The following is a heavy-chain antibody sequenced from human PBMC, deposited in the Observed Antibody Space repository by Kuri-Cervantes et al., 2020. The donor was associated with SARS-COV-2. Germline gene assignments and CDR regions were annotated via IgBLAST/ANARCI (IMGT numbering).Heavy chain of an antibody. CDR3: ARDTARWFGELLFDY. CDR2: INSDGSST. D-gene: IGHD3-10*01. Sequence: LSLTCAASGFTFSSYWMHWVRQAPGKRLVWVSRINSDGSSTSYADSVKGRFTISRDNAKNTLYLQMNSLRAEDTAVYYCARDTARWFGELLFDYWGQGTLVTVSS. V-gene: IGHV3-74*01. J-gene: IGHJ4*02. CDR1: GFTFSSYW.